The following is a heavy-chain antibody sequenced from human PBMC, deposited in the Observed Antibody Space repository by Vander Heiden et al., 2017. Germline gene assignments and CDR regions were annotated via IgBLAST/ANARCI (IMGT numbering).Heavy chain of an antibody. D-gene: IGHD6-13*01. V-gene: IGHV3-48*02. CDR1: GFTLSSYS. CDR3: ARASSSWYEDYYYGMDV. CDR2: ISSSSSTI. Sequence: EVQLVESGGGLVQPGGSLRLSCAASGFTLSSYSMNWVRQAPGKGLEWVSYISSSSSTIYYADSVKGRFTISRDNAKNSLYLQMNSLRDEDTAVYYCARASSSWYEDYYYGMDVWGQGTTVTVSS. J-gene: IGHJ6*02.